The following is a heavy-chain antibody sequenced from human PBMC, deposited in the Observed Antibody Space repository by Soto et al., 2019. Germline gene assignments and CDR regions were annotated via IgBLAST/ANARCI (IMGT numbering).Heavy chain of an antibody. CDR2: ISNDGSKR. V-gene: IGHV3-30-3*01. Sequence: GGSLRLSCATSGFSFSTYAIHWVRQAPGKGLDWVAVISNDGSKRYYAQSVKGRFTISRDNSNNTVDLQMNSLRAEDTALYYCARSIAVAGLDYWGPGTLVTVSS. CDR1: GFSFSTYA. D-gene: IGHD6-19*01. CDR3: ARSIAVAGLDY. J-gene: IGHJ4*02.